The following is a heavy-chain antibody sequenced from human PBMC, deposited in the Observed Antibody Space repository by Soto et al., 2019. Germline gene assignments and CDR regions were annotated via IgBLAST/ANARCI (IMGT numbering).Heavy chain of an antibody. J-gene: IGHJ4*02. CDR3: ARAGHYYDSSGYAN. Sequence: QVKLVQSGAEVKKPGTSMKVSCKASGYTFGTSGISWIRQAPGQGPEWMGWISAYNGNTNYEQKLQDRVTMTTDTSTNTAYLELRSLRSDDTAVYYCARAGHYYDSSGYANWGQGTLVTVSS. D-gene: IGHD3-22*01. V-gene: IGHV1-18*01. CDR2: ISAYNGNT. CDR1: GYTFGTSG.